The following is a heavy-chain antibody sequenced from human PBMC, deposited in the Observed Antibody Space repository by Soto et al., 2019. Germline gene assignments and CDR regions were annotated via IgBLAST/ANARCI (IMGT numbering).Heavy chain of an antibody. V-gene: IGHV4-31*03. CDR3: ARAPGYSYGLINWFDP. Sequence: NPSETLSLTCTVSVGSISSGGYYWSWIRQHPGKGLEWIGYIYYSGSTYYNPSLKSRVTISVDTSKNQFSLKLSSVTAADTAVYYCARAPGYSYGLINWFDPWGQGTLVTVSS. D-gene: IGHD5-18*01. CDR2: IYYSGST. CDR1: VGSISSGGYY. J-gene: IGHJ5*02.